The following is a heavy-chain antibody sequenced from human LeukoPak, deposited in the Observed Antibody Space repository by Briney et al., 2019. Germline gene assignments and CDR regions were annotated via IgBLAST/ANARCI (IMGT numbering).Heavy chain of an antibody. Sequence: ASVKVSCKASGYSFTSSSMHWVRQAPGQGLEWMGILNPSSGRTGYAQRFQGRVTMTRDTSTSTVYMELSSLRSEDTAVYFCARGYGSGGELEYWGQGTLVTVSS. D-gene: IGHD1-26*01. CDR1: GYSFTSSS. CDR2: LNPSSGRT. CDR3: ARGYGSGGELEY. J-gene: IGHJ4*02. V-gene: IGHV1-46*01.